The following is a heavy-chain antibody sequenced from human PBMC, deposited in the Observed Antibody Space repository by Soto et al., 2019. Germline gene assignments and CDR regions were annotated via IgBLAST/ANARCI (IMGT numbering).Heavy chain of an antibody. CDR1: SGSFSGYY. D-gene: IGHD3-22*01. Sequence: QVQLQQWGAGLLKPSETLSLRCVVNSGSFSGYYWTWIRQTPGKGLAWIGEISHSGSTNYNPSLMSRVTKSADTSKKQFSLRLSSVTAADTALYFCARGYESSRRYLPLLDYWGQGTLVTVSS. J-gene: IGHJ4*02. CDR3: ARGYESSRRYLPLLDY. V-gene: IGHV4-34*01. CDR2: ISHSGST.